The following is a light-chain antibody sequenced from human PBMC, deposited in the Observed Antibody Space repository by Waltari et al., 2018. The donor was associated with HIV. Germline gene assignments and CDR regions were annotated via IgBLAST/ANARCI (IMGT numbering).Light chain of an antibody. CDR1: NVGSKS. CDR2: YAS. Sequence: SYVLTQPPSVSLAPGKTARITCGGNNVGSKSVHWYQQKPGQSPVLVIYYASDRPSGIPERFSGSNSGNTAPLTISGVEAGDEVDYYCQVWDSSSDTYVFGTGTKVTVL. V-gene: IGLV3-21*04. CDR3: QVWDSSSDTYV. J-gene: IGLJ1*01.